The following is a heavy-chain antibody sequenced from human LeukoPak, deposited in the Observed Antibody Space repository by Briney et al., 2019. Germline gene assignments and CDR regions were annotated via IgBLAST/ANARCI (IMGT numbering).Heavy chain of an antibody. CDR3: ASSLGIYCSSTSCYNEKDAFDI. V-gene: IGHV4-59*08. Sequence: SETLSLTCTVPGGSISSYYWSWIRQPPGKGLEWIGYIYYSGSTNYNPSLKSRVTISVDTSKNQFSLKLSSVTAADTAVYYCASSLGIYCSSTSCYNEKDAFDIWGQGTMVAVSS. J-gene: IGHJ3*02. D-gene: IGHD2-2*02. CDR2: IYYSGST. CDR1: GGSISSYY.